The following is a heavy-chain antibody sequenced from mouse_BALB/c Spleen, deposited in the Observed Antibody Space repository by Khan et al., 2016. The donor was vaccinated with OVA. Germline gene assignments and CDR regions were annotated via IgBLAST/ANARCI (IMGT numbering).Heavy chain of an antibody. CDR2: INPDSSTI. CDR3: ARQGDYYGSSPAWFAY. D-gene: IGHD1-1*01. Sequence: EVKLLESGGGLVQPGGSLKLSCAASGFDFSRYWMSWVRQAPGKGLEWIGEINPDSSTINYTPSLKDKFIISRDNAKNTLYLQMSKVRSEDTALYYCARQGDYYGSSPAWFAYWGQGTLVTVSA. CDR1: GFDFSRYW. V-gene: IGHV4-1*02. J-gene: IGHJ3*01.